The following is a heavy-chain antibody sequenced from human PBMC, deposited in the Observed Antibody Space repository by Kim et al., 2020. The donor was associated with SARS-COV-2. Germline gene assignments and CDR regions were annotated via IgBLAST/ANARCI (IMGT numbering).Heavy chain of an antibody. CDR2: ITHSGST. J-gene: IGHJ5*02. V-gene: IGHV4-34*01. D-gene: IGHD3-10*01. CDR1: GGSFSDYY. CDR3: ARGYYGSGFNWFAP. Sequence: SETLSHTCAVYGGSFSDYYWSWIRQPPGKGLEWIGEITHSGSTNYNPSLKSRFTISVDTSKNQFALKLNSVTAADTAVYYCARGYYGSGFNWFAPWGQGT.